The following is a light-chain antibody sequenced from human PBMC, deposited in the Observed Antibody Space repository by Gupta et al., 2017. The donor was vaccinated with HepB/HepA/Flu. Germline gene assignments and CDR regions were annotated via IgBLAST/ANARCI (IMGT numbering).Light chain of an antibody. Sequence: QSALTQPASVSGSPGQSITIYCTGTSSDVGAYNYVSWYQQHQGKAPNLMIYDFSKRPSGISNRFSGSKSGNTSALSISGLEAEDYADYYCNSYTTSSTRVFGTGTKVTVL. CDR1: SSDVGAYNY. CDR3: NSYTTSSTRV. CDR2: DFS. V-gene: IGLV2-14*03. J-gene: IGLJ1*01.